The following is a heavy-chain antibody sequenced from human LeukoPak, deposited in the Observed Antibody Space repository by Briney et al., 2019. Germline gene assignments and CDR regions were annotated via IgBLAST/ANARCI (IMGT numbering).Heavy chain of an antibody. CDR3: ARAMRGTQGGSINYYYYYMDV. V-gene: IGHV1-8*02. CDR1: GGTFSSYA. CDR2: MNPNSGNT. D-gene: IGHD3-22*01. Sequence: ASVKVSCKASGGTFSSYAISRVRQATGQGLEWMGWMNPNSGNTGYAQKFQGRVTMTRNTSISTAYMELSSLRSEDTAVYYCARAMRGTQGGSINYYYYYMDVWGKGTTVTISS. J-gene: IGHJ6*03.